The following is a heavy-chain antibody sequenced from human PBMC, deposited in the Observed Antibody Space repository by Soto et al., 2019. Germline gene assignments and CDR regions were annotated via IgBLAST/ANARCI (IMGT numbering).Heavy chain of an antibody. CDR2: AYYSGST. V-gene: IGHV4-61*01. D-gene: IGHD3-10*01. CDR3: ATGRYPYGSEH. J-gene: IGHJ4*02. Sequence: QGQLQESGPGLVKPSETLSLTCTVSGDSVNTGRYYWSWIRQPPGKGLEWIGYAYYSGSTNYNPSIKSRATIALDTSKNHFSLKLSSVTAADTAVYYCATGRYPYGSEHWGQGTLVTVSS. CDR1: GDSVNTGRYY.